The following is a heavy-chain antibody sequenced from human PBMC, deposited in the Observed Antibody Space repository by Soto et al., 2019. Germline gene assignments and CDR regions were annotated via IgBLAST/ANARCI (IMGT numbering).Heavy chain of an antibody. J-gene: IGHJ4*02. D-gene: IGHD1-7*01. CDR1: GMNFGGYW. Sequence: GGSLRLSCEASGMNFGGYWMHWVRQAPGKGLVWVSEINTDGTSTNYADSLKGRFTISRDNAKNTLYLQMNSLRAEDTAVYYCAREVSGTSFDYWGQGTLVTVSS. CDR3: AREVSGTSFDY. CDR2: INTDGTST. V-gene: IGHV3-74*01.